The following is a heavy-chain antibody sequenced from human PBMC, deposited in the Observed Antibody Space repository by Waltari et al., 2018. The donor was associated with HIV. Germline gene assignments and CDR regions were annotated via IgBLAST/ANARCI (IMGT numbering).Heavy chain of an antibody. J-gene: IGHJ4*02. CDR2: IYLGDSDT. V-gene: IGHV5-51*03. Sequence: EVQLVQSGAEVKKPGESLKISCKGSGYSFTSYWIGWVRQMPGKGLEWMGIIYLGDSDTRYGPAFQGQVTISADKSINTAYLQWSSRKASDTAMYYCATVPYSSGWYYPPGSDWGQGTLVTVSS. CDR1: GYSFTSYW. D-gene: IGHD6-19*01. CDR3: ATVPYSSGWYYPPGSD.